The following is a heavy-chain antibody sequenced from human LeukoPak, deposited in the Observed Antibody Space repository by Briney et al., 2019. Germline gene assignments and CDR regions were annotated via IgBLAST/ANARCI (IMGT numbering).Heavy chain of an antibody. Sequence: GGSLRLSCAASGFTFSSYWMHWVRQVPGKGLVWVARINPGGSSITYADSVKGRFTISRDNAKSTLYLQMDRLRAEDTGVYYCARSNQADDYWGQGTLVTVSS. CDR1: GFTFSSYW. J-gene: IGHJ4*02. D-gene: IGHD1-14*01. CDR3: ARSNQADDY. V-gene: IGHV3-74*01. CDR2: INPGGSSI.